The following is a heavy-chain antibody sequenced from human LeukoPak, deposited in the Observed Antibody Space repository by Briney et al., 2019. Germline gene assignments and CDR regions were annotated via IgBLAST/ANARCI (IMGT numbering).Heavy chain of an antibody. CDR1: DYSISSGYY. J-gene: IGHJ4*02. CDR2: IYYSGST. D-gene: IGHD3-22*01. V-gene: IGHV4-38-2*02. Sequence: PSETLSLTCTVSDYSISSGYYWGWIRQPPGKGLEWIGYIYYSGSTNYNPSLKSRVTISVDTSKNQFSLKLSSVTAADTAVYYCARDPIPYYYDSSGLWEDYWGQGTLVTVSS. CDR3: ARDPIPYYYDSSGLWEDY.